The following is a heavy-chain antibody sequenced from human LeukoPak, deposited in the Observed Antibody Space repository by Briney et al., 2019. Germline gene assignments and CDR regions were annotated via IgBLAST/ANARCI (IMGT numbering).Heavy chain of an antibody. CDR2: INLNAVTT. D-gene: IGHD6-25*01. CDR1: GYTFTNYY. V-gene: IGHV1-46*01. J-gene: IGHJ4*02. Sequence: ASVKVSCKASGYTFTNYYIHWMRQAPGQGLEWVGIINLNAVTTRYAQKFQGRITVTRDTSTSTVYMELSSLGSEGTAVYFCAREGAAEAKNFDYWGQGTLVIVSS. CDR3: AREGAAEAKNFDY.